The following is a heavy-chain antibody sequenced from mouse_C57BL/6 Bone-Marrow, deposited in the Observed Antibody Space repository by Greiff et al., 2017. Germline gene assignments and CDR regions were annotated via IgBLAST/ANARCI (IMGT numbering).Heavy chain of an antibody. CDR2: ISNGGGST. V-gene: IGHV5-12*01. D-gene: IGHD2-4*01. CDR3: ARRGDYDYRFAY. J-gene: IGHJ3*01. CDR1: GFTFSDYY. Sequence: EVMLVESGGGLVHPGGSLKLSCAASGFTFSDYYMYWVRQTPEKRLEWVAYISNGGGSTYYPDTVKGRFTISRDNAKNTLYLQMSRLKSEDTAMYYCARRGDYDYRFAYWGQGTLVTVSA.